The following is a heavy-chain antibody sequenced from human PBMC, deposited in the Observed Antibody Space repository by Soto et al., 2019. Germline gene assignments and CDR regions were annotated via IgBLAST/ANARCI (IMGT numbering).Heavy chain of an antibody. CDR2: INPNSGGT. CDR1: GYTFTGYY. V-gene: IGHV1-2*04. Sequence: QVQLVQSGAEVKKPGASVKVSCKASGYTFTGYYMHWVRQAPGQGLEWMGWINPNSGGTKYAQKFQGWVTTTRDTSISRANMGLSRLRSDDTAVYYCARGGGLLWFGEFSNWFDPWGQGTLVTVS. CDR3: ARGGGLLWFGEFSNWFDP. J-gene: IGHJ5*02. D-gene: IGHD3-10*01.